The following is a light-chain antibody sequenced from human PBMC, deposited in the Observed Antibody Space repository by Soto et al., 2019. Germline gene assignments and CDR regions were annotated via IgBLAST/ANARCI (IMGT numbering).Light chain of an antibody. J-gene: IGKJ5*01. V-gene: IGKV3-20*01. CDR2: GAS. CDR1: QSISSSF. CDR3: QQYDNSPTT. Sequence: EIVLTQSPGILSLSPGERASLSCGASQSISSSFLAWYQQKPGQAPRLLIYGASSRATGIPDRFSGTGSETDFTLTISRLEPEDFAVYDCQQYDNSPTTFGQGTRLEIK.